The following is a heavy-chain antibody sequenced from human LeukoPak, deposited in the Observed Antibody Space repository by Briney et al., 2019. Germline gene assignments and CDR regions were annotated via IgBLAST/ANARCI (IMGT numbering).Heavy chain of an antibody. CDR3: AKGPGYYDFWSGQKTPGMDV. Sequence: GGSLRLSCAASGFTFSSYWMHWVRQAPGKGLEWVSAISGSGGSTYYADSVKGRFTISRDNSKNTLYLQMNSLRAEDTAVYYCAKGPGYYDFWSGQKTPGMDVWGQGTTVTVSS. D-gene: IGHD3-3*01. CDR1: GFTFSSYW. V-gene: IGHV3-23*01. J-gene: IGHJ6*02. CDR2: ISGSGGST.